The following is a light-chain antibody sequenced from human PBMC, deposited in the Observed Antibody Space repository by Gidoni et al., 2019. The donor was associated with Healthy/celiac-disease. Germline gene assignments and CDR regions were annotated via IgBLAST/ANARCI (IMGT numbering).Light chain of an antibody. CDR1: QSVSSY. CDR3: QQRSNWPPT. J-gene: IGKJ1*01. CDR2: DAS. V-gene: IGKV3-11*01. Sequence: EIVLTQSPATLSLSPGERATLSCRASQSVSSYLAWYKQKPGQAPRLLIDDASNRATGIPARFSGSGSGTDFTLTISSLEPEDFAVYYCQQRSNWPPTFGQXTKVEIK.